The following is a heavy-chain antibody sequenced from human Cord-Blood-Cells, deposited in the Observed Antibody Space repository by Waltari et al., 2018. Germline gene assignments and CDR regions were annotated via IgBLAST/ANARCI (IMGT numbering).Heavy chain of an antibody. J-gene: IGHJ5*02. V-gene: IGHV1-2*04. D-gene: IGHD2-2*01. CDR3: ARAPIVVVPAAINWFDP. CDR1: GYTFTGYY. Sequence: QVQLVQSGAEVKKPGASVKVSCKASGYTFTGYYMHWVRQAPGQGLEWRGWSNPNSGGTNYAQKFQGWVTMTRDTSISTAYMELSRLRSDDTAVYYCARAPIVVVPAAINWFDPWGQGTLVTISS. CDR2: SNPNSGGT.